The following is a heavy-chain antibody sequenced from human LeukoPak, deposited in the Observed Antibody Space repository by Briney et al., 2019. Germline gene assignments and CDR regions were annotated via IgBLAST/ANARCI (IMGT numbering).Heavy chain of an antibody. CDR2: IYYSGST. CDR3: ARQRALRPYYYYGMDV. CDR1: GGSISSYY. D-gene: IGHD3-3*01. Sequence: PLETLSLTCTVSGGSISSYYWSWIRQPPGKGLEWIGYIYYSGSTNYNPSLKSRVTISVDTSKNQFSLKLSSVTAADTAVYYCARQRALRPYYYYGMDVWGQGTTVTVSS. V-gene: IGHV4-59*08. J-gene: IGHJ6*02.